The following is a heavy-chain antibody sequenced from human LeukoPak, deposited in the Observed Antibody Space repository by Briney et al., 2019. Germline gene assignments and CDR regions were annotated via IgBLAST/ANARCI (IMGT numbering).Heavy chain of an antibody. J-gene: IGHJ6*02. CDR2: ISYDGSNK. V-gene: IGHV3-30-3*01. D-gene: IGHD3-16*02. Sequence: PGGSLRLSCAASGFTFSSYAMHWVRQAPGKGLEWVAVISYDGSNKYYADSVKGRFTISRDNSKNTLYLQMNSLRAEDTAVYYCARPYDYVWGSYRYRYYYYGMDVWGQGTTVTVSS. CDR3: ARPYDYVWGSYRYRYYYYGMDV. CDR1: GFTFSSYA.